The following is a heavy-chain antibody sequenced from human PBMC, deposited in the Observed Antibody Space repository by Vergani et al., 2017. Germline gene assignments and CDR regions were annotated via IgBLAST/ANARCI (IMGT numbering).Heavy chain of an antibody. J-gene: IGHJ3*02. D-gene: IGHD1-26*01. CDR2: IYYSGST. CDR3: ATDRYSGSYSAGAFDI. V-gene: IGHV4-59*01. CDR1: GGSISSYY. Sequence: QVQLQESGPGLVKPSETLSLTCTVSGGSISSYYWNWIRQPPGKGLEWIGYIYYSGSTNSNPSLKSRVTISVDTSKNQFPLKLRSVTAADTAVYYCATDRYSGSYSAGAFDIWGQGTMVTVSS.